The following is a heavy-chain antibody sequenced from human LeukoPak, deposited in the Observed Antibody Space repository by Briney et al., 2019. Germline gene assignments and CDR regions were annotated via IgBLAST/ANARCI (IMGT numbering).Heavy chain of an antibody. CDR2: INHSGST. J-gene: IGHJ3*02. Sequence: SETLSLTCAVYGGSFSGYYWSWIRQPPGKGLEWIGEINHSGSTNYNPSLKSRVTISVDTSKNQFSLKLSSVTAADTAVYYCASLGCSSTSCKGEAFDIWGQGTMVTVSS. CDR1: GGSFSGYY. CDR3: ASLGCSSTSCKGEAFDI. V-gene: IGHV4-34*01. D-gene: IGHD2-2*01.